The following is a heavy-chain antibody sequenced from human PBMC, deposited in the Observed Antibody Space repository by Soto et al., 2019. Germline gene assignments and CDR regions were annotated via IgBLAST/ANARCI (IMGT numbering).Heavy chain of an antibody. CDR1: GFTFSAFA. D-gene: IGHD3-10*01. CDR2: ISYDGRNE. V-gene: IGHV3-30*18. CDR3: AKGVVREPAYFDD. Sequence: QVQMVESGGGVAQPGWSLRLSCAVSGFTFSAFAMYWVRQAPGKGLEWVALISYDGRNEDYAESVRGRFTISRDNSKNTLYLDMNSLSAEDSAVYFCAKGVVREPAYFDDWGQGTLVTVSS. J-gene: IGHJ4*02.